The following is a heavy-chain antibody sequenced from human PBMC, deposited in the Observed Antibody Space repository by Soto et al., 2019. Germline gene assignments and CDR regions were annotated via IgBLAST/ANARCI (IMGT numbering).Heavy chain of an antibody. D-gene: IGHD3-22*01. Sequence: QVQLVESGGGLVKPGGSLRLSCAASGFTFSDYYMSWIRQAPGKGLEWVSYISSSGSTIYYADSVKGRFTISRDNAKKAPYLQMNSWRAEATAVYYCARSHLYDDSSGYPDYWGQGTLVTVSS. CDR3: ARSHLYDDSSGYPDY. CDR2: ISSSGSTI. J-gene: IGHJ4*02. CDR1: GFTFSDYY. V-gene: IGHV3-11*01.